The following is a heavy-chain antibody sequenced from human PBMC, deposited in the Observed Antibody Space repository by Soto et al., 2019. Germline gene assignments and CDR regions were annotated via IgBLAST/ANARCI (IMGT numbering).Heavy chain of an antibody. Sequence: SETLSLTCTFSVGSISIGGYYWSWIRQHPGKGLEWIGYIYYSGSTYYNPSLKSRVTISVDTSKNQFSLKLSSVTAADTAVYYCARDSRYCSGGSCYHYWGQGTMVTVSS. CDR3: ARDSRYCSGGSCYHY. CDR2: IYYSGST. V-gene: IGHV4-31*03. D-gene: IGHD2-15*01. CDR1: VGSISIGGYY. J-gene: IGHJ4*02.